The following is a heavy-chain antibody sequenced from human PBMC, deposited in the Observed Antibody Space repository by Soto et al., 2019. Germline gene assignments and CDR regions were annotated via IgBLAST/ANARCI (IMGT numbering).Heavy chain of an antibody. CDR2: ISSSSSYT. J-gene: IGHJ4*02. CDR3: ARVSSGWYGSIGY. V-gene: IGHV3-11*05. CDR1: GFTFSDYY. Sequence: PGGSLRLSCAASGFTFSDYYMSWIRQAPGKGLEWVSYISSSSSYTNYADSVKGRFTISRDNAKNSLYLQMNSLRAEDTAVYYCARVSSGWYGSIGYWGQGTLVTVSS. D-gene: IGHD6-19*01.